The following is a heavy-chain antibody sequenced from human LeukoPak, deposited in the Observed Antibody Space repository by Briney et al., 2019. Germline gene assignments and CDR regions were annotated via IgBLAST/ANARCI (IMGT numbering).Heavy chain of an antibody. CDR1: GFTFSNYV. J-gene: IGHJ4*02. Sequence: GGSLRLSCAASGFTFSNYVMSWVRQAPGKGLEWVSSIGGSGENTFYADSVKGRFTVSRDNSKNTLFLQMNSLRDEDAAVYYCAKRATKAGGDFDYWGLGSVVSVSS. V-gene: IGHV3-23*01. CDR2: IGGSGENT. D-gene: IGHD1-1*01. CDR3: AKRATKAGGDFDY.